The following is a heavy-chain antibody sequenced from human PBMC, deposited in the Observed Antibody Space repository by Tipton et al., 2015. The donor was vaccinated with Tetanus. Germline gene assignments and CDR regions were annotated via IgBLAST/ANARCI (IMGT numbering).Heavy chain of an antibody. CDR3: ARDQARGARGWNYFDY. Sequence: LSLTCTVSGGSIRGGTFYWGWIRQPPGKGLEWIGSIYESGDTYYIPSLKSRVTISVDTSKNQFSLNLNSMAAADTAVYYCARDQARGARGWNYFDYWGQGTLVTVSS. CDR1: GGSIRGGTFY. CDR2: IYESGDT. D-gene: IGHD1-26*01. J-gene: IGHJ4*02. V-gene: IGHV4-39*07.